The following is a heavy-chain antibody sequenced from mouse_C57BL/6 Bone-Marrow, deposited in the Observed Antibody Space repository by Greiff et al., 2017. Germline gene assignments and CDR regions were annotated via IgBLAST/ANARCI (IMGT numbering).Heavy chain of an antibody. CDR2: INPSSGYT. CDR3: ARDFYYGSSYNYAMDY. V-gene: IGHV1-7*01. J-gene: IGHJ4*01. D-gene: IGHD1-1*01. Sequence: QVQLKQSGAELAKPGASVKLSCKASGYTFTSYWMHWVKQRPGQGLEWIGYINPSSGYTKYNQKFKDKDTLTADKSSSTAYMQLSSLTYEDSAVYYCARDFYYGSSYNYAMDYWGQGTSVTVSS. CDR1: GYTFTSYW.